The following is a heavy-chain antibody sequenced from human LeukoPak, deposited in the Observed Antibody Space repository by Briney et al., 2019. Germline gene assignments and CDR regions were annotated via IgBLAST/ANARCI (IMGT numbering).Heavy chain of an antibody. V-gene: IGHV3-30*02. CDR1: GFIFSNYG. Sequence: GGSLRLSCAAPGFIFSNYGMHWVRHSRDKGLEWVTFIRFDGSTQYYADSVKGRFTISRDNSKDTLYLQMSSLRLEDTGVYYCAKEGGDGSPFDYWGQGILVTVSS. J-gene: IGHJ4*02. CDR2: IRFDGSTQ. D-gene: IGHD5-24*01. CDR3: AKEGGDGSPFDY.